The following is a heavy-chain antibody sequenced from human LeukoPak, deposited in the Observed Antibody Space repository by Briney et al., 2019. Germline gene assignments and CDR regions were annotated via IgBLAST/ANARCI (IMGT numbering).Heavy chain of an antibody. CDR3: ARGVVPALDY. V-gene: IGHV1-2*02. CDR2: INPKSSGT. CDR1: GYTFTGYY. D-gene: IGHD2-2*01. Sequence: ASVKVSCKASGYTFTGYYMHWVRQAPAQGLEGKGWINPKSSGTNDAQKFQRRVTMTRDTSISTAYMELSRLRSDDTAVYYCARGVVPALDYWGQGTLVSVSS. J-gene: IGHJ4*02.